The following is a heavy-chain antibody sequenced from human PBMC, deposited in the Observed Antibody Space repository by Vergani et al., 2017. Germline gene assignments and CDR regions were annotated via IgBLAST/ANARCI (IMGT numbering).Heavy chain of an antibody. CDR3: ARDRGSGSCYTLDAFDI. V-gene: IGHV4-59*01. J-gene: IGHJ3*02. CDR1: GGSISSYY. CDR2: IYYSGST. D-gene: IGHD3-10*01. Sequence: QVQLQESGPGLVKPSETLSLTCTVSGGSISSYYWSWIRQPPGKGLEWIGYIYYSGSTNYNPSLKHRVTISVDTSKNQFSLKLISVTAADTAVYYCARDRGSGSCYTLDAFDIWGQGTMVTVSS.